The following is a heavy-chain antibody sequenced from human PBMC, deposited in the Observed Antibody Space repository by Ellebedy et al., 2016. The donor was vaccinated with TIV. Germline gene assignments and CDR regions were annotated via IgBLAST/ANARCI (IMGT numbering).Heavy chain of an antibody. Sequence: SGPTLVKPTQTLTLTCTFSGFSLTTSGVAVGWFRQPPGKALEWLTLIYWNDDNPYSPSLKSRLTITRDTSKDQVVLTMTNMDPVDTATYYCAHYSNSSFEYWGQGTLVTVSS. V-gene: IGHV2-5*01. CDR2: IYWNDDN. CDR3: AHYSNSSFEY. J-gene: IGHJ4*02. D-gene: IGHD6-6*01. CDR1: GFSLTTSGVA.